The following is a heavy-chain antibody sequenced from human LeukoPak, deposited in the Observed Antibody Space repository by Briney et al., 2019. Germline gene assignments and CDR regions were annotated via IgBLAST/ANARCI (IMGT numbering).Heavy chain of an antibody. D-gene: IGHD3-22*01. J-gene: IGHJ4*02. CDR2: ISAYNGNT. V-gene: IGHV1-18*01. CDR3: ATYDSSGYYHGFDY. Sequence: ASVKVSCKASGYTFTSYGISWVRQAPGQGLEWMGWISAYNGNTNYAQKLQGRVTMTTDTSTSTAYMELSSLRSEDTAVYYCATYDSSGYYHGFDYWGQGTLVTVSS. CDR1: GYTFTSYG.